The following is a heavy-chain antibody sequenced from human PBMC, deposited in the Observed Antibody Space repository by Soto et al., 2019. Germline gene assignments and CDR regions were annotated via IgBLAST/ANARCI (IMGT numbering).Heavy chain of an antibody. CDR1: GYTFTSYT. CDR3: ARSVDSGSSVY. CDR2: IIPILGIA. D-gene: IGHD1-26*01. Sequence: SVKVSCKASGYTFTSYTISWVRQAPGQGLEWMGRIIPILGIANYAQKFQGRVTITADKSTSTAYMELSSLRSEDTAVYYCARSVDSGSSVYWGQGTLVTVSS. J-gene: IGHJ4*02. V-gene: IGHV1-69*02.